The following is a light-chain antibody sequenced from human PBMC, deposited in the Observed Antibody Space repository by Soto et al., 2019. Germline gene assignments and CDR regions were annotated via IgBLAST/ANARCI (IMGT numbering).Light chain of an antibody. J-gene: IGKJ1*01. CDR3: QQRYRTPWT. Sequence: DIQITQSPSSLSASVGDRSTIPCRASQSISSYLNWYQQKQGKXPKXXIYAASSLQSGVPSRFSGSGSGTDVTLTISSLKTEDVETYECQQRYRTPWTFGQGTKVDIK. V-gene: IGKV1-39*01. CDR1: QSISSY. CDR2: AAS.